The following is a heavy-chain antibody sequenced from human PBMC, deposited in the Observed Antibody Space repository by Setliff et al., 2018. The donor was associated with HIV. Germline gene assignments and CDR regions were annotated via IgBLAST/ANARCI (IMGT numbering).Heavy chain of an antibody. CDR1: GGSISSHY. Sequence: SETLSLTCTVSGGSISSHYWGWIRQPPGKGLEWVGLIYYTGIPTYNPSLSSRVTISVDTSKNQFSLKLTSVTAADTALYYCARVSSLHPFDPWGQGVLVTVSS. CDR3: ARVSSLHPFDP. J-gene: IGHJ5*02. CDR2: IYYTGIP. V-gene: IGHV4-59*11.